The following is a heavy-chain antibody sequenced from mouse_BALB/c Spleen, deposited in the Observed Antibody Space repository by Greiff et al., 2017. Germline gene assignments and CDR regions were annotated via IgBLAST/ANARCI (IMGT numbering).Heavy chain of an antibody. CDR2: IDPANGNT. CDR1: GFNIKDTY. D-gene: IGHD1-2*01. CDR3: ARVTTAPYYYAMDY. J-gene: IGHJ4*01. Sequence: EVQLQQSGAELVKPGASVKLSCTASGFNIKDTYMHWVKQRPEQGLEWIGRIDPANGNTKYDPKFQGKATITADTSSNTAYLQLSSLTSEDTAVYYCARVTTAPYYYAMDYWGQGTSVTVSS. V-gene: IGHV14-3*02.